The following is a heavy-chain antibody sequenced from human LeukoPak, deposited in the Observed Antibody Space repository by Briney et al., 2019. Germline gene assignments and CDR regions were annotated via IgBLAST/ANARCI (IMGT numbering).Heavy chain of an antibody. CDR3: ARDRGVAVAGPPGY. Sequence: SETLSLTCAVSGYSISSGYYWGWIRQPPGKGLEWVGSIFHSGSTYYNPSLKSRVTISVDTSKNQFSLKLSSVTAADTAVYYCARDRGVAVAGPPGYWGQGTLVTISS. V-gene: IGHV4-38-2*02. D-gene: IGHD6-19*01. CDR2: IFHSGST. J-gene: IGHJ4*02. CDR1: GYSISSGYY.